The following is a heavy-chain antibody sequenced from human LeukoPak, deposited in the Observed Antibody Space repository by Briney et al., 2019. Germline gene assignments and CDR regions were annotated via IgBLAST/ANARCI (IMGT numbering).Heavy chain of an antibody. V-gene: IGHV4-34*01. J-gene: IGHJ6*03. CDR2: INHSGST. CDR3: ARGAREGDFWSGYYYYYYMDV. CDR1: GGSFSGYY. D-gene: IGHD3-3*01. Sequence: SETLSLTCAVYGGSFSGYYWSWIRQPPGKGLEWIGEINHSGSTNYNPSLKSRVTISVDTSKNQFSLKLSTVTAADTAVYYCARGAREGDFWSGYYYYYYMDVWGKGTTVTVSS.